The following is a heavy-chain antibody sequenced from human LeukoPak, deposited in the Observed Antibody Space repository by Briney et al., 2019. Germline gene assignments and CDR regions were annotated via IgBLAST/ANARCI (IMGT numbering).Heavy chain of an antibody. J-gene: IGHJ3*02. Sequence: PSETLSLTCTVSGGSISSGSYYWSWIRQPAGKGPEWIGRIYTSGSTNYNPSLKSRVTISVDTSKNQFSLKLSSVTAADTAVYYCAREIAYCGGDCNDAFDIWGQGTMVTVSS. CDR1: GGSISSGSYY. CDR3: AREIAYCGGDCNDAFDI. CDR2: IYTSGST. D-gene: IGHD2-21*02. V-gene: IGHV4-61*02.